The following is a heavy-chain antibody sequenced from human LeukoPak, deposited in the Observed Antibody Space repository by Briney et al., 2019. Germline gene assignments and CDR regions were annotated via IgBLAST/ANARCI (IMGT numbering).Heavy chain of an antibody. V-gene: IGHV1-8*02. CDR3: ARAAVVVTANSYYYYYYYMDV. Sequence: ASVTVSCKASGYTFTGYYMHWVRQAPGQGLEWMGWMNPNSGNTGYAQKFQGRVTMTRNTSISTAYMELSSLRSEDTAVYYCARAAVVVTANSYYYYYYYMDVWGKGTTVTISS. D-gene: IGHD2-21*02. CDR2: MNPNSGNT. J-gene: IGHJ6*03. CDR1: GYTFTGYY.